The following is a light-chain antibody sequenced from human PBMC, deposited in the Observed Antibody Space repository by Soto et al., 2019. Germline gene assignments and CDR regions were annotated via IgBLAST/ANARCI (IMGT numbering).Light chain of an antibody. Sequence: DIQRTQSPSTMSASVGDRVTITCRASQSISSWLAWYQQKPGKAPKLLIYKASSLESGVPSRFSGSGSGTEFTLTISSLKTDDFATYYCQQYNSYTWTFGQGTKVDIK. J-gene: IGKJ1*01. CDR1: QSISSW. CDR2: KAS. CDR3: QQYNSYTWT. V-gene: IGKV1-5*03.